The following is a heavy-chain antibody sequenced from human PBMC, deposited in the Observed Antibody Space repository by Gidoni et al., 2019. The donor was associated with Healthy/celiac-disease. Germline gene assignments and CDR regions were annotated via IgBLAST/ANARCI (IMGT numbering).Heavy chain of an antibody. Sequence: QVQLVESGGRVVPPGMTLRLSCTYSGFTLSRYGMHWVRQAPGKGLEWVAVISYDGSNKYYADSVKGRFTISRYNSKNTLYLQMNSLRAEDTAVYYCANAGVVTLRDGYFDYWGQGTLVTVSS. V-gene: IGHV3-30*18. CDR2: ISYDGSNK. CDR1: GFTLSRYG. D-gene: IGHD2-15*01. J-gene: IGHJ4*02. CDR3: ANAGVVTLRDGYFDY.